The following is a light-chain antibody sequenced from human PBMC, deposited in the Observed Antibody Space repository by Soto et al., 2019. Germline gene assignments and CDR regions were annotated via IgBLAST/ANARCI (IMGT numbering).Light chain of an antibody. Sequence: QSALAQPASVSGSPGQSITISCTGTSSDVGGYNYVSWYQQHPGKAPKLIFYDVSNRPSGVSNRFSGSKSGNTASLTISGLQAEDEADYYCSSYTSSRTYIFGPGTKVTVL. CDR3: SSYTSSRTYI. CDR1: SSDVGGYNY. CDR2: DVS. V-gene: IGLV2-14*03. J-gene: IGLJ1*01.